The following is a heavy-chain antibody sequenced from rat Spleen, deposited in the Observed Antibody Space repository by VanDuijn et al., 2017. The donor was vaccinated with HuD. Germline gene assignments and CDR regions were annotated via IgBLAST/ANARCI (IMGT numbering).Heavy chain of an antibody. CDR1: GFTFNKYW. CDR2: IINNGGNT. D-gene: IGHD1-9*01. Sequence: EVQLVESGGGLVQPGRSLKLSCVASGFTFNKYWMAWIRQAPGKGLEWVASIINNGGNTYYPDSVKGRFTISRDNAKSTLYLQMGSLRSEDTATYYCTTGDYGYTRLFVYWGQGTLVTVSS. CDR3: TTGDYGYTRLFVY. J-gene: IGHJ3*01. V-gene: IGHV5-31*01.